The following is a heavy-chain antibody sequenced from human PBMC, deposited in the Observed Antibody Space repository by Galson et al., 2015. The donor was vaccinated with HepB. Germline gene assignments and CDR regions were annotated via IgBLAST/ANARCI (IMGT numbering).Heavy chain of an antibody. J-gene: IGHJ1*01. CDR3: AKDPYCSSTSCYPRYFQH. CDR2: ISGSGGST. D-gene: IGHD2-2*01. Sequence: SLRLSCAASGFTFSSYAMSWVRQAPGKGLEWVSAISGSGGSTYYADSVKGRFTISRDNSKNTLYLQMNSLRAEDTAVYYCAKDPYCSSTSCYPRYFQHWGQGTLVTVSS. V-gene: IGHV3-23*01. CDR1: GFTFSSYA.